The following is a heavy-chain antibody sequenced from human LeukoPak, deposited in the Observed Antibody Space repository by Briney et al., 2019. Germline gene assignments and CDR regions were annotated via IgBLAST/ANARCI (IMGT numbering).Heavy chain of an antibody. J-gene: IGHJ4*02. V-gene: IGHV1-18*01. D-gene: IGHD5/OR15-5a*01. CDR3: ASSTTTPGAFDY. CDR2: ISAYNGNT. CDR1: GYTFTSYG. Sequence: ASVKVSCKASGYTFTSYGISWVRQAPGQGLEWMGWISAYNGNTNYAQKLQGRVTMTTDTSTSTAYMELRSLRSDDTAVYYCASSTTTPGAFDYWGQGTLVTVSS.